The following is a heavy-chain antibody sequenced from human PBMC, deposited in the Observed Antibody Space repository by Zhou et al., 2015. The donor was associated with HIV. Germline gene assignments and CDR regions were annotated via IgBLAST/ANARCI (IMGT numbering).Heavy chain of an antibody. Sequence: QVQVVQSGAQVGKPGASVRVSCQASGYIFTDYDFMWVRQAPGRGLEWMGWIYNGNTNYAQKFQGRVTMTTDTSTSTGYMELRSLRSDDTATYFCARDDSSGYHSFDYWGQGTLVTVS. CDR1: GYIFTDYD. CDR2: IYNGNT. J-gene: IGHJ4*02. D-gene: IGHD3-22*01. V-gene: IGHV1-18*01. CDR3: ARDDSSGYHSFDY.